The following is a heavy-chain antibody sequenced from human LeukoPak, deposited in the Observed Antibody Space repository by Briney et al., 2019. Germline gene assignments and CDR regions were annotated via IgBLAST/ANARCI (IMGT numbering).Heavy chain of an antibody. CDR1: GFTFSSYS. V-gene: IGHV3-48*01. CDR2: ISSSSSTI. J-gene: IGHJ4*02. Sequence: GGSLRLSCAASGFTFSSYSMNWVRQAPGKGLEWVSYISSSSSTIYYADSVTGRFTISRDNSKNTLYLQMNSLRAEDTAVYYCARGQTNIRSGSFDYWGQGTLVTVSS. CDR3: ARGQTNIRSGSFDY. D-gene: IGHD1-26*01.